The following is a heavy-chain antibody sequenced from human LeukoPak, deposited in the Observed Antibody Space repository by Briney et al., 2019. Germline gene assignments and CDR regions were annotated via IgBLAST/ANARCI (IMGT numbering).Heavy chain of an antibody. Sequence: GGSLRLSCAASGFTFSSYWMSWVRQAPGKGLEWVANIKQDGSEKYYVDSVKGRFTVSRDNAKNSLYLQMSNLRAEDTAVYFCARGGGLDVWGQGATVTVSS. CDR3: ARGGGLDV. D-gene: IGHD3-16*01. CDR2: IKQDGSEK. V-gene: IGHV3-7*03. CDR1: GFTFSSYW. J-gene: IGHJ6*02.